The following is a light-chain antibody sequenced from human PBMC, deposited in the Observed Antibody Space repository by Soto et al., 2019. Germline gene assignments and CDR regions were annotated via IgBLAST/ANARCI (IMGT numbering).Light chain of an antibody. CDR3: CSYAGSSTFPYV. J-gene: IGLJ1*01. CDR2: EVS. CDR1: SSDVGSYNL. V-gene: IGLV2-23*02. Sequence: QSALTQPASVSGSPGQSITISCTGTSSDVGSYNLVSWYQQHPGKAPKVMIYEVSKRPSGVSNRFSGSKSGNTASLTISGLQAEDEADYYCCSYAGSSTFPYVFGTGTKV.